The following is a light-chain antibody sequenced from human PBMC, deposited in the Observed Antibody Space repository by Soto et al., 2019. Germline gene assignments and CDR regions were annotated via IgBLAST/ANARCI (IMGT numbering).Light chain of an antibody. Sequence: DIQMTQSPSILSASVGDRVTITCRASQSISNWLAWYQQKPGKAPKLLIYKASSLESGVPSRFSGSGSGTEFTLTISSLQPDDFATYYCQQYNIYCTFGQGTKVEI. CDR1: QSISNW. J-gene: IGKJ1*01. CDR3: QQYNIYCT. V-gene: IGKV1-5*03. CDR2: KAS.